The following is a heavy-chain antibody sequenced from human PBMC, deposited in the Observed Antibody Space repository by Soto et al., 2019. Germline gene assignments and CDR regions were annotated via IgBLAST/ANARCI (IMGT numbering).Heavy chain of an antibody. CDR2: INHSGST. D-gene: IGHD6-13*01. CDR3: ARGVGTYSSSSYRLTWFDP. Sequence: SDTPSLTCTVSGGSISSYDWSWIRQPPGKGLEWIGEINHSGSTNYNPSLKSRVTISVDTSKNQFSLKLSSVTAADTAVYYCARGVGTYSSSSYRLTWFDPWGQRTLVTVSS. J-gene: IGHJ5*02. V-gene: IGHV4-34*01. CDR1: GGSISSYD.